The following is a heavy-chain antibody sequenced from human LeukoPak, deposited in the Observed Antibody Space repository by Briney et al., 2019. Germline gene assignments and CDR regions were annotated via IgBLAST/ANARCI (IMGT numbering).Heavy chain of an antibody. CDR3: AKMRRDLYYYYGMDV. CDR1: GFTFSSYA. Sequence: GGSLRLSCAASGFTFSSYAMHWVRQAPGKGLEWVAVISYDGSNKYYADSVKGRFTISRDNSKNTLYLQMNSLRAEDTAVYYCAKMRRDLYYYYGMDVWGQGTTVTVSS. V-gene: IGHV3-30-3*02. CDR2: ISYDGSNK. D-gene: IGHD3-10*01. J-gene: IGHJ6*02.